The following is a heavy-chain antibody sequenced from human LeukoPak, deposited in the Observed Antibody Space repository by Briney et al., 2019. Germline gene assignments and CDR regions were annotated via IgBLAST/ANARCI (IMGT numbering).Heavy chain of an antibody. CDR3: ATWVFLGESGYYDY. CDR2: ITRSGGT. D-gene: IGHD3-10*01. V-gene: IGHV3-23*01. J-gene: IGHJ4*02. CDR1: GFTFSSYA. Sequence: GGSLRLSCAASGFTFSSYAVTWVRQAPGKGLEWVSIITRSGGTYYADSVKGRFTISRDNSKNTLYLQMNSLRAEDTAVYYCATWVFLGESGYYDYWGQGTLVTVSS.